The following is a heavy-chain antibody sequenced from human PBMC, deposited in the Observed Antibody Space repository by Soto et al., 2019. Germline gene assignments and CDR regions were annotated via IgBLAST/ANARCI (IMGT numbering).Heavy chain of an antibody. J-gene: IGHJ4*02. D-gene: IGHD4-17*01. CDR1: GFTFSSYE. Sequence: LRLSCAASGFTFSSYEMNWVRQAPGKGLEWVSGVSGRGGYTYYADSVKGRFTISRDTSKNTLYLQMDSLRVEDTAVYYCAKDPWGTTVATFDSWGQGTLVTVSS. V-gene: IGHV3-23*01. CDR2: VSGRGGYT. CDR3: AKDPWGTTVATFDS.